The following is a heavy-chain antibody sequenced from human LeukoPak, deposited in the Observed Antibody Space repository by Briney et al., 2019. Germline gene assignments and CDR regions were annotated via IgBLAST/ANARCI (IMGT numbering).Heavy chain of an antibody. V-gene: IGHV1-69*05. J-gene: IGHJ4*02. Sequence: SVKVSCKASGGTFSSYAISWVQQAPGQGLEWMGRIIPIFGTANYAQKFQGRVTITTDESTATAYMELSSLRSEDTAVYYCARGDGYNYFDYWGQGTLVTVSS. CDR3: ARGDGYNYFDY. D-gene: IGHD5-24*01. CDR2: IIPIFGTA. CDR1: GGTFSSYA.